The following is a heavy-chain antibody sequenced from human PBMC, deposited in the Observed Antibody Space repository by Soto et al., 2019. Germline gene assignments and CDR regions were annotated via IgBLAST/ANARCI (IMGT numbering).Heavy chain of an antibody. CDR3: VKGGWLDF. D-gene: IGHD3-16*01. V-gene: IGHV3-23*01. CDR1: GFSFGTFE. CDR2: ISDDGSRT. Sequence: EVQLLESGGGLAQPGGSLRLSCAASGFSFGTFEMSWVRQAPGRGLEWVSFISDDGSRTYYADAVKGRFTISRDNSKHTLYLQMNSLTAEDTAVYACVKGGWLDFWGQGTLVTVSS. J-gene: IGHJ5*01.